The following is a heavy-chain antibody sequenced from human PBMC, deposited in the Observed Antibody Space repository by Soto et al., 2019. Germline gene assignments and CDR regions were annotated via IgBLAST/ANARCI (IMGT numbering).Heavy chain of an antibody. CDR3: ARRDTAMVPYFDY. Sequence: SETLSLTCTVSGGSISSYYWSWIRQPPGKGLEWIGYIYYSGSTNYNPSLKSRVTISVDTSKNQFSLKLSSVTAADTAVYYCARRDTAMVPYFDYWGQGTLVTVS. CDR2: IYYSGST. V-gene: IGHV4-59*01. J-gene: IGHJ4*02. CDR1: GGSISSYY. D-gene: IGHD5-18*01.